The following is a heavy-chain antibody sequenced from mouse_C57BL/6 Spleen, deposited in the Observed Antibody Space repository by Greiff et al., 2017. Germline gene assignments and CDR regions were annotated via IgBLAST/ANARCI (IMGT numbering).Heavy chain of an antibody. J-gene: IGHJ1*03. CDR2: IDPSDSYT. V-gene: IGHV1-59*01. Sequence: VQLQQPGAELVRPGTSVKLSCKASGYTFTSYWMHWVKQRPGQGLEWIGVIDPSDSYTNYNQKFKGKATLTVDTSSSTAYMQRGSLTSDDSAVYYWATGSITTVVARGNFDVWGTGTTVTVSS. CDR3: ATGSITTVVARGNFDV. CDR1: GYTFTSYW. D-gene: IGHD1-1*01.